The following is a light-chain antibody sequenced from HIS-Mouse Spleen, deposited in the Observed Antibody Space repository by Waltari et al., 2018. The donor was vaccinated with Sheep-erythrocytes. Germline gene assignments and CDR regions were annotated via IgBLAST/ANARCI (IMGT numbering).Light chain of an antibody. CDR1: ALPTKY. V-gene: IGLV3-10*01. CDR3: YSTDSSGNHWV. CDR2: EDS. J-gene: IGLJ3*02. Sequence: SYELTQPPSVSVSPGQTARTNRPGDALPTKYAYWYQQKSGQAPVLVIYEDSKRPSGIPERFSGSSSGTMATLTISGAQVEDDADYYCYSTDSSGNHWVFGGGTKLTVL.